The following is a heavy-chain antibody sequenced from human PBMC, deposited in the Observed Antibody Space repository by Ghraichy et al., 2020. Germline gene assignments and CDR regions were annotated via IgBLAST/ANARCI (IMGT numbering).Heavy chain of an antibody. Sequence: ASVKVSCKASGYTFTSYGISWVRQAPGQGLEWMGWINTYNGNTNKAQKLQGRVTMTTDTSTSTAYMELRSLRSDDTAVYYCARESETTAGNYYYYYYGMDVWGQGTTVTVSS. J-gene: IGHJ6*02. V-gene: IGHV1-18*01. CDR1: GYTFTSYG. D-gene: IGHD6-13*01. CDR2: INTYNGNT. CDR3: ARESETTAGNYYYYYYGMDV.